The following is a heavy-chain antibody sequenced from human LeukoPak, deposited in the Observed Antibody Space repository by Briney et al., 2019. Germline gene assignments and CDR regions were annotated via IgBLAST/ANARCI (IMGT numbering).Heavy chain of an antibody. Sequence: GASVKVSCKASGYTFTSYYMHWVRQAPGQGLEWMGIINPSGGSTSYAQKFQGRVTMTRDMSTSTVYMELSSLRSEDTAVYYCARLEWELRPFDYWGQGTLVTVSS. J-gene: IGHJ4*02. D-gene: IGHD1-26*01. CDR3: ARLEWELRPFDY. CDR1: GYTFTSYY. CDR2: INPSGGST. V-gene: IGHV1-46*01.